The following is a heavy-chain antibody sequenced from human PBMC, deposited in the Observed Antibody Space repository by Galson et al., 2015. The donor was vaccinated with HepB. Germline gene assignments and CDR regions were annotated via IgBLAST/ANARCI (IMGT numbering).Heavy chain of an antibody. CDR3: ARTLGHNFRRSTLRLPYYYYGMDV. CDR1: GYAFRDYG. J-gene: IGHJ6*02. D-gene: IGHD3-3*01. Sequence: SVKVSCKASGYAFRDYGVSWVRQTPGQGLEWMGWISGYNGETNHTQKFQGRVSMTTDTSASTASMELWGLRSDDTAVYYCARTLGHNFRRSTLRLPYYYYGMDVWGQGTTVIVS. V-gene: IGHV1-18*04. CDR2: ISGYNGET.